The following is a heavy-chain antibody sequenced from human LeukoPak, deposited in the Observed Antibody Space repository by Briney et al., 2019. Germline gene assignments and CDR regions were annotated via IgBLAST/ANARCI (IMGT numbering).Heavy chain of an antibody. CDR3: ARERAFYYFDY. CDR2: VVGNGGTT. V-gene: IGHV3-64*01. J-gene: IGHJ4*02. Sequence: PGGSLRLSCAPSGFTFSTYTIHWVSQAPGEGLEYVSAVVGNGGTTYYANSVKGRFTISRDNSKNTVYLQMGSLRAEDTAVYYSARERAFYYFDYWGQGDLVTVSS. CDR1: GFTFSTYT.